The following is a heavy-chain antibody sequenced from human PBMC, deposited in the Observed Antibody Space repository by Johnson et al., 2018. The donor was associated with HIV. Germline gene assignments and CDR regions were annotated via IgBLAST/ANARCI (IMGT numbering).Heavy chain of an antibody. V-gene: IGHV3-33*08. Sequence: QVQLVESGGGVVRPGGSLRLSCAGSGFTFSSYGMHWVRQAPGKGLEWVAVIWYDGSNKYYADSVKGRFTISRDNSNNTMYLQMNSLRAEDTAVYYCARSCGGDCNDAFDIWGQGTMVTVSS. D-gene: IGHD2-21*02. CDR3: ARSCGGDCNDAFDI. CDR2: IWYDGSNK. CDR1: GFTFSSYG. J-gene: IGHJ3*02.